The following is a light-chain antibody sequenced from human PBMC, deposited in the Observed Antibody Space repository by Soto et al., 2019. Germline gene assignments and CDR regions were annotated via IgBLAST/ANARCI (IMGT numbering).Light chain of an antibody. CDR2: LHSDGSH. CDR1: SGHSSYA. CDR3: QTWGTGIHV. Sequence: QAVVTQSPSASASLGASVKLTCTLSSGHSSYAIAWHQQQPEKGPRFLMKLHSDGSHIKGDGIPDRFSGSSSGAERYLTISSLQSEDEADYYCQTWGTGIHVFGGGTKVTVL. V-gene: IGLV4-69*01. J-gene: IGLJ3*02.